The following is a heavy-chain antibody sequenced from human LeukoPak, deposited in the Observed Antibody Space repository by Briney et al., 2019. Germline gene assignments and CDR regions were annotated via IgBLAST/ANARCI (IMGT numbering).Heavy chain of an antibody. CDR1: GGSISSYY. Sequence: SETLSLTCTVSGGSISSYYWSWIRQPAGKGLEWIGRIYTSGSTNYNPSLKSRVTMSVDTSKNQFSLKLSSVTAADTAVYYCAREGLFGVVSIPEPHMDVWGKGTTVTVSS. J-gene: IGHJ6*03. CDR3: AREGLFGVVSIPEPHMDV. CDR2: IYTSGST. V-gene: IGHV4-4*07. D-gene: IGHD3-3*01.